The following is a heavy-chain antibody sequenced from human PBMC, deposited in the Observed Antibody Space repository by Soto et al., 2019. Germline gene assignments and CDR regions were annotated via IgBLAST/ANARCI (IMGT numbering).Heavy chain of an antibody. Sequence: HVQLVESGGGVVQPGRSLRLSCSVSGFTLSDFAMHWVRQAPGRGLEWVAFLSYDGNTKSYADSVKGRFTISRDTSMNTLFLQMNRLRAEDTAVYYCARDIVAGSYFDYWGQGNLVTVSS. V-gene: IGHV3-30-3*01. CDR2: LSYDGNTK. J-gene: IGHJ4*02. D-gene: IGHD6-19*01. CDR1: GFTLSDFA. CDR3: ARDIVAGSYFDY.